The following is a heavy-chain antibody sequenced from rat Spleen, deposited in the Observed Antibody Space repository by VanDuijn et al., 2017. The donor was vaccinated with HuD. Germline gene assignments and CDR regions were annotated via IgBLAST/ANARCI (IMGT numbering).Heavy chain of an antibody. CDR3: TRGQYYFDY. V-gene: IGHV3-1*01. J-gene: IGHJ2*01. CDR1: GYSITSNY. CDR2: INYSGST. Sequence: EVQLQESGPGLVKPSQSLSLTCSVTGYSITSNYWGWIRNFPGNKMEWIGLINYSGSTDYNPSLKSRISITRDTSKNQFFLQLNSVTSEDTATYYCTRGQYYFDYWGQGVMVTVSS.